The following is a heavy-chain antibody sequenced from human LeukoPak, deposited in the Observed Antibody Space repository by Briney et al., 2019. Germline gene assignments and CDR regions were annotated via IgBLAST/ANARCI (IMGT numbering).Heavy chain of an antibody. CDR1: GFTFSSYA. CDR2: ISWNSGSI. D-gene: IGHD6-19*01. V-gene: IGHV3-9*01. Sequence: GGSLRLSCAASGFTFSSYAMSWVRQAPGKGLEWVSGISWNSGSIGYADSVKGRFTISRDNAKNSLYLQMNSLRAEDTALYYCAKDKGGTGYSSAWYYYVMDVWGQGTTVTVSS. CDR3: AKDKGGTGYSSAWYYYVMDV. J-gene: IGHJ6*02.